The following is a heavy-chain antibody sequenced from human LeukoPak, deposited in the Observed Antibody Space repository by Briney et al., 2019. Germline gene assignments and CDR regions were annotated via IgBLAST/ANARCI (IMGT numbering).Heavy chain of an antibody. CDR1: GFPLSSYI. Sequence: GGSLGLSRAASGFPLSSYIINWVRQAPGKGLEWVSYINIDSITVNYADSVKGRFTISRDNAKNSLYLQMNSLRAEDTAVYYCSTAKFDNWGQGTLVTVSS. CDR3: STAKFDN. CDR2: INIDSITV. V-gene: IGHV3-48*01. J-gene: IGHJ4*02.